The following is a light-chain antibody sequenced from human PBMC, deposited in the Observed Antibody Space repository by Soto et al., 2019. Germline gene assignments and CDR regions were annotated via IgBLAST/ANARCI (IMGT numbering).Light chain of an antibody. CDR1: QSVSIY. J-gene: IGKJ5*01. CDR2: DAS. Sequence: EVVLTQSPATLSLSPGERATLSCRASQSVSIYLAWYQQKPGQAPRLLIYDASNRATGIPARFSGSGSGTAFTLTISSLEPEDFAVYYCQQRMTWPPITFGQGTRLEIK. CDR3: QQRMTWPPIT. V-gene: IGKV3-11*01.